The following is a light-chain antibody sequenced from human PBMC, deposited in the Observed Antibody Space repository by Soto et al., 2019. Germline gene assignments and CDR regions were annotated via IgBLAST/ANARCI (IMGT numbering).Light chain of an antibody. CDR1: QSVSSNY. CDR3: QQYGGSPRT. J-gene: IGKJ1*01. CDR2: VAS. Sequence: IVLTQSPGTLSLSPGERATLSCRASQSVSSNYLAWYQQKSGQAPRLLIYVASSRATGIPDRFSGSGSGTDFTLTISRLEPEDCAVYYCQQYGGSPRTFGQGTKVEIK. V-gene: IGKV3-20*01.